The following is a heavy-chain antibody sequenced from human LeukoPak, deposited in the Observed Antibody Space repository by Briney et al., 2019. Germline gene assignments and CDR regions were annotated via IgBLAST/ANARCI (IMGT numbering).Heavy chain of an antibody. CDR2: IYYSGST. J-gene: IGHJ4*02. Sequence: PSETLSLTCTFSGDSFSSHYWRCIRQPPGKGLEWIGYIYYSGSTNHNPSLKSRVTISVDRTKKQFSLKLSSVTAADTAVYYCPRGIAGSGLIFYYWGQGTLVTVSS. V-gene: IGHV4-59*11. D-gene: IGHD3-10*01. CDR3: PRGIAGSGLIFYY. CDR1: GDSFSSHY.